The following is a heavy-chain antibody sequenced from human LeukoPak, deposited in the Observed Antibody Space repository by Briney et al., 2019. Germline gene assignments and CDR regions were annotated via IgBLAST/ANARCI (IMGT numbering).Heavy chain of an antibody. CDR1: GFSFSSYA. CDR3: AQDHYDYVWGSYRYRGDV. CDR2: ISYDGSNK. J-gene: IGHJ6*04. Sequence: LAGGSLRLSCAASGFSFSSYAMHWVRQAPGKGLEWVALISYDGSNKKYADSVKGRFTISRDNSKNTLYLQMNSLRAEDTAVYYCAQDHYDYVWGSYRYRGDVWGKGTTVTVSS. D-gene: IGHD3-16*02. V-gene: IGHV3-30*04.